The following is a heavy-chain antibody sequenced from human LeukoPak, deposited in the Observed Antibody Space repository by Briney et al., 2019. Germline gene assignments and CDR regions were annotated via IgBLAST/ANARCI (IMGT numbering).Heavy chain of an antibody. V-gene: IGHV3-21*01. CDR3: ARVRFVVVPAANTFGDY. Sequence: PGGSLRLSCAASGFTFSSYSMNWVRQAPGKGLEWVSAISGSGGSTYYADSVKGRFTISRDNAKNSLYLQMNSLRAEDTAVYYCARVRFVVVPAANTFGDYWGQGTLVTVSS. CDR2: ISGSGGST. D-gene: IGHD2-2*01. CDR1: GFTFSSYS. J-gene: IGHJ4*02.